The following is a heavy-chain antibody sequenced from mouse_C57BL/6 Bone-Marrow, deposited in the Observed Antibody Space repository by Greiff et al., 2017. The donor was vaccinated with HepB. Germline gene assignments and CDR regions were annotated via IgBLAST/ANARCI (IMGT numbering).Heavy chain of an antibody. CDR1: GFNIKDDY. Sequence: VQLKESGAELVRPGASVKLSCTASGFNIKDDYMHWVKQRPEQGLEWIGWIDPENGDTEYASKFQGKATITADTSSNTAYLQLSSLTSEDTAVYYCTTSTMVTKGDYWGQGTTLTVSS. J-gene: IGHJ2*01. CDR2: IDPENGDT. D-gene: IGHD2-2*01. V-gene: IGHV14-4*01. CDR3: TTSTMVTKGDY.